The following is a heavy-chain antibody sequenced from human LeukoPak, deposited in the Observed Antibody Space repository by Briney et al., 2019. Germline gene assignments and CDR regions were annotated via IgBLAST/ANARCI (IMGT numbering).Heavy chain of an antibody. J-gene: IGHJ5*02. CDR1: GFTFSNHW. V-gene: IGHV3-74*01. CDR2: ISKDGSTS. CDR3: ARDYYMGIVDQ. Sequence: GGSLRLSCAASGFTFSNHWMHWVRQAPGKGLVWVSVISKDGSTSIYADSVRGRLTVSRDNAKNTLYLQMNSLRVEDTSVYYCARDYYMGIVDQWGQGTRVTVSS. D-gene: IGHD3-22*01.